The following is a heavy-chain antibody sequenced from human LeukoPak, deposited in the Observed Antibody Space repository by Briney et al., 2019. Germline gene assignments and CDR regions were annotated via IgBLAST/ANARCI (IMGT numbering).Heavy chain of an antibody. D-gene: IGHD6-13*01. CDR3: VKSASTWYLFDY. J-gene: IGHJ4*02. Sequence: GRSLRLSCAASGFTFSSYGMHWVRQAPGKGLEWVAVIWYDGGNKYYADSVKGRFTISRDNSKNTLYLQMNSLRAEDTAVYYCVKSASTWYLFDYWGQGTLVTVSS. CDR2: IWYDGGNK. CDR1: GFTFSSYG. V-gene: IGHV3-33*06.